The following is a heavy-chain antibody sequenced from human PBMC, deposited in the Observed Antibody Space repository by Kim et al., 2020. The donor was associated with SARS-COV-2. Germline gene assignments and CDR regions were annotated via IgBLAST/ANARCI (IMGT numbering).Heavy chain of an antibody. CDR1: GYTFTGYY. V-gene: IGHV1-2*04. CDR3: ARAGHYDYVWGSYRIDY. J-gene: IGHJ4*02. CDR2: INPNSGGT. D-gene: IGHD3-16*02. Sequence: ASVKVSCKASGYTFTGYYMHWVRQAPGQGLEWMGWINPNSGGTNYAQKFQGWVTMTRDTSISTAYMELSRLRSDDTAVYYCARAGHYDYVWGSYRIDYWGQGTLVTVSS.